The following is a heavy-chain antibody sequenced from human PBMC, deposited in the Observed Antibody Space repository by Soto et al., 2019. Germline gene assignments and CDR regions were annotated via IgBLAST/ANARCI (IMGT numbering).Heavy chain of an antibody. Sequence: LRLSCAASGFTFSSYEMNWVRQAPGKGLEWVSYISISGTTIHYADSVKGRFTISRDNAKNSLYLQLTSLRAEDTAVYYCARIMPVGSGMDVWGQGTTVTVSS. D-gene: IGHD2-2*01. CDR1: GFTFSSYE. CDR2: ISISGTTI. CDR3: ARIMPVGSGMDV. V-gene: IGHV3-48*03. J-gene: IGHJ6*02.